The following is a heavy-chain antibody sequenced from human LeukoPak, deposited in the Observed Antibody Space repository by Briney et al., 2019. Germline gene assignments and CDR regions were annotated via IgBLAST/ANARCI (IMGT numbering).Heavy chain of an antibody. J-gene: IGHJ4*02. CDR1: GFTFSSYA. CDR3: ARDPLGTRPGFDY. V-gene: IGHV3-23*01. CDR2: ISGTGGRT. Sequence: GGSLRLSCAASGFTFSSYAMSWVRQAPGKGLEWVSAISGTGGRTYYADSVKGRFTISRDNSKNTLYLQMNSLRAEDTAVYYCARDPLGTRPGFDYWGQGTLVTVSS. D-gene: IGHD1-1*01.